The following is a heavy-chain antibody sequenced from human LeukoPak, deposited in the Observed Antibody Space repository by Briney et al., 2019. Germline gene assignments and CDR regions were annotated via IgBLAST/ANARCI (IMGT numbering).Heavy chain of an antibody. CDR2: IYYSGST. CDR3: ARVTTVTTSFHFDY. Sequence: PSETLSLTCTVSGGSISSGGYYWSWIRQPPREGLEWIGYIYYSGSTYYHPSLKSRVTISLDTSKNQFSLKLSSVTAADTAVYYCARVTTVTTSFHFDYWGQGTLVTVSS. CDR1: GGSISSGGYY. J-gene: IGHJ4*02. D-gene: IGHD4-17*01. V-gene: IGHV4-30-4*01.